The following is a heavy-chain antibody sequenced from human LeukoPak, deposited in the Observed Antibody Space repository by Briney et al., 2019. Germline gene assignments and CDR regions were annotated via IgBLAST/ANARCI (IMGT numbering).Heavy chain of an antibody. D-gene: IGHD6-6*01. CDR1: GFTFSSYA. CDR2: ISYDGSNK. Sequence: GGSLRLSCAGSGFTFSSYAMHWVRQAPGKGLEWVAVISYDGSNKHYADSVKGRFTISRDNSKNTLYLQMNSLRAEDTAVYYCAKATSFPSWGQGTLVTVSS. J-gene: IGHJ4*02. CDR3: AKATSFPS. V-gene: IGHV3-30-3*01.